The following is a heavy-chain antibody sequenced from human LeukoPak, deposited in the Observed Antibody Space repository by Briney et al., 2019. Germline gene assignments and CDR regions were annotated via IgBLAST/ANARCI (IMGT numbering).Heavy chain of an antibody. Sequence: SETLSLTCAVYGGSFSGYYWSWIRQPPGKGLEWIGEINHSGSTNYNPSLKSRVTISVDTSKNQFSLKLSSVTAADTAVYYCARNGQWLGIDYWGQGTLVTVSS. CDR1: GGSFSGYY. V-gene: IGHV4-34*01. J-gene: IGHJ4*02. CDR2: INHSGST. D-gene: IGHD6-19*01. CDR3: ARNGQWLGIDY.